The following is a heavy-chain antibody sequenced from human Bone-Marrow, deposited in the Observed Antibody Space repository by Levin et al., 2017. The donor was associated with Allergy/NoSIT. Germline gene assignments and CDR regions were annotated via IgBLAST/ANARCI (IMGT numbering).Heavy chain of an antibody. CDR2: IDQDGSQK. Sequence: ASVKVSCAAAGFTFRDYWMTWVRQTPGRGLEWVANIDQDGSQKYYVDSVKGRFTISRDNAKNSVDLQMNYLRDDDTAVYYCARNLRGSSAYDAFDIWGHGTMVTFSS. D-gene: IGHD5-12*01. J-gene: IGHJ3*02. CDR1: GFTFRDYW. CDR3: ARNLRGSSAYDAFDI. V-gene: IGHV3-7*03.